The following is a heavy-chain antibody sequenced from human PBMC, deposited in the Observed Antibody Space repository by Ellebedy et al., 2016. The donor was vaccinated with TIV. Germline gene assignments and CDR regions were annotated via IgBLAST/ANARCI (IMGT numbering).Heavy chain of an antibody. D-gene: IGHD2/OR15-2a*01. CDR2: ISVNTGKT. CDR3: ATSATFVAGGRADY. CDR1: GYSFASHG. J-gene: IGHJ4*02. Sequence: AASVKVSCKASGYSFASHGISWVRQAPGQGPEWMGAISVNTGKTDYAQKLQGRVTMTTDTSTNTAYMELRSLRSDETGIYNCATSATFVAGGRADYWGQGTLVTVSS. V-gene: IGHV1-18*01.